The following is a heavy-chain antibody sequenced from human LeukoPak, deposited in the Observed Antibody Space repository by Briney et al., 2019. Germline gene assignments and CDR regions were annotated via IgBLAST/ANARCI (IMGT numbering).Heavy chain of an antibody. CDR1: GGSISSSSYY. CDR2: IYYSGST. CDR3: AREGKKWELRDY. V-gene: IGHV4-39*07. D-gene: IGHD1-26*01. Sequence: SETLSLTCTVSGGSISSSSYYWGWIRQPPGKGLEWIGSIYYSGSTYYNPFLKSRVTISVDTSKNQFSLKLSSVTAADTAVYYCAREGKKWELRDYWGQGTLVTVSS. J-gene: IGHJ4*02.